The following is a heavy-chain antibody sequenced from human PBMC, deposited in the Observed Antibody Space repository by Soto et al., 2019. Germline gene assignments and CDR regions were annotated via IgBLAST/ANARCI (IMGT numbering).Heavy chain of an antibody. CDR2: ISGSGGST. V-gene: IGHV3-23*01. CDR3: AKCDGGTVDPMDV. Sequence: PGGSLRLSCAASGFTFSSYAMSWVRQAPGKGLEWVSAISGSGGSTYYADSVKGRFTISRDNSKNTLYLQMNSPRAEDTAVYYCAKCDGGTVDPMDVWGKGTTVTVSS. D-gene: IGHD4-4*01. CDR1: GFTFSSYA. J-gene: IGHJ6*03.